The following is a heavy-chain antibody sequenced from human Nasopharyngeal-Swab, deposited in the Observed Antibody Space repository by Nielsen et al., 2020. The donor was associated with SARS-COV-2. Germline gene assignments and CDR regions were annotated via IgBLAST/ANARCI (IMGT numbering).Heavy chain of an antibody. D-gene: IGHD3-16*02. V-gene: IGHV4-31*03. CDR1: GGSISSGGYF. CDR2: IHYTGNT. J-gene: IGHJ3*01. Sequence: SAPLSLTCTVSGGSISSGGYFWSWIRQHPGKGLEWIGYIHYTGNTYYNPSLESRLTISLDTSQNQFSLRLSSVTAADTAVYYCAREVIEQAVSDAFDFWGQGTMVTVSS. CDR3: AREVIEQAVSDAFDF.